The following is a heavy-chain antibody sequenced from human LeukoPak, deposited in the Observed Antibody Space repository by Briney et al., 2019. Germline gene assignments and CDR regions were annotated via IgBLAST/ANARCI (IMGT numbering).Heavy chain of an antibody. CDR1: GFTFSSHA. V-gene: IGHV3-23*01. J-gene: IGHJ6*02. Sequence: GGSLRLSCAASGFTFSSHAMSWVRQAPGKGLEWVSAISGSGGSTYYADSVKGRFTISRDNSKNTLYLQMNSLRAEDTAVYYCAKDLREESPVLLWFGELSPTTIHYYYYYGMDVWGQGTTVTVSS. CDR3: AKDLREESPVLLWFGELSPTTIHYYYYYGMDV. CDR2: ISGSGGST. D-gene: IGHD3-10*01.